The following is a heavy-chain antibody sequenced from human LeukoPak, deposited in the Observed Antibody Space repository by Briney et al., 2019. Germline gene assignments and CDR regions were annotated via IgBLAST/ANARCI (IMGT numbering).Heavy chain of an antibody. J-gene: IGHJ4*02. Sequence: SETLSLTCTVSGGSMRNYYWSWLRQTPGKGLEWIGYSYYGGSTIYSPSLKSRVTISVDTANNQFSLKLNPVTAADTAVYYCARMGNPATVTADYWGQGTLVTVSS. CDR2: SYYGGST. V-gene: IGHV4-59*08. CDR3: ARMGNPATVTADY. CDR1: GGSMRNYY. D-gene: IGHD4-17*01.